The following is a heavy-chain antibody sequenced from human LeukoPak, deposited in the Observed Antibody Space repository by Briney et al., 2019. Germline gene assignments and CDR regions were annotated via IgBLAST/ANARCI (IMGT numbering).Heavy chain of an antibody. Sequence: ASVKVSCKASGGTFSSYAISWMRQAPGQGLEWMGGIIPIFGTANYAQKFQGRVTITADESTSTAYMELSSLRSEDTAVYYCARSRGTVTTGQGDYWGQGTLVTVSS. V-gene: IGHV1-69*13. D-gene: IGHD4-17*01. CDR1: GGTFSSYA. J-gene: IGHJ4*02. CDR3: ARSRGTVTTGQGDY. CDR2: IIPIFGTA.